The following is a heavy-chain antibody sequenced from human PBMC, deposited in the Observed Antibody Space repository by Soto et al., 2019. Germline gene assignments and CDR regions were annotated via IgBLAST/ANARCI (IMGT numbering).Heavy chain of an antibody. J-gene: IGHJ4*02. V-gene: IGHV4-30-4*01. CDR2: IYYSGST. CDR1: GGSISSGDYY. CDR3: ARMVPRGGLLDY. Sequence: QVQLQESGPGLVKPSQTLSLTCTVSGGSISSGDYYWSWIRQPPGKGLEWIGYIYYSGSTYYNPSLQSRVTKSVDTSKNQFPLKLSSVTAADTAGDYCARMVPRGGLLDYLGQGTLVTVSS. D-gene: IGHD5-12*01.